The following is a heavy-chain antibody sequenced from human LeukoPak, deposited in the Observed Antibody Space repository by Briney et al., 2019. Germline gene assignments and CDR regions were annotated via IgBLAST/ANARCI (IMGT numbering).Heavy chain of an antibody. J-gene: IGHJ4*02. D-gene: IGHD5-18*01. CDR2: ISAGGGGT. V-gene: IGHV3-23*01. CDR3: ANLIQPGGY. CDR1: GFTFSAYA. Sequence: GGSLRLSCAASGFTFSAYAMTWVRQAPGKGLQWVATISAGGGGTYYTDSVKGRFTISRDNSKNTLYLQMNSLRAEDTAVYYCANLIQPGGYWGQGTLVTVSS.